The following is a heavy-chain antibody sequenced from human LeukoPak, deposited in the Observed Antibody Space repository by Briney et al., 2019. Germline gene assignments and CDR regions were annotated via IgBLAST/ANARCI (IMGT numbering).Heavy chain of an antibody. J-gene: IGHJ4*02. Sequence: GASVKVSCKASGYTFTSYYMHWVRQAPGQGLEWMGIINPSGGSTSYAQKSQGRVTMTRDTSTSTVYMELSSLRSEDTAVYYCARASTGYYYDSSGYYYDYWGQGTLVTVSS. CDR3: ARASTGYYYDSSGYYYDY. CDR2: INPSGGST. V-gene: IGHV1-46*01. D-gene: IGHD3-22*01. CDR1: GYTFTSYY.